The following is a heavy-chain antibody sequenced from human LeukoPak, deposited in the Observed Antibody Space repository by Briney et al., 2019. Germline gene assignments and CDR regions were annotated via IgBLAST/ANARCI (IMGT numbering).Heavy chain of an antibody. CDR2: IYYSGST. CDR3: ARGIDDDGGKGGGDY. Sequence: SQTLSLTCTVSGGSISSGGYYWSWIRQHPGKGLEWIMYIYYSGSTYYNPSLKSRVTISVDTSKNQFSLKLSSVTAGDTAVYYCARGIDDDGGKGGGDYWGQGTLVTVSS. J-gene: IGHJ4*02. D-gene: IGHD4-23*01. CDR1: GGSISSGGYY. V-gene: IGHV4-31*03.